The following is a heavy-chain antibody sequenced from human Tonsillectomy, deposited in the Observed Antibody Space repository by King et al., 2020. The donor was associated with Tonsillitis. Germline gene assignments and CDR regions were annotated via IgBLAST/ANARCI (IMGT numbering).Heavy chain of an antibody. J-gene: IGHJ4*02. D-gene: IGHD6-13*01. V-gene: IGHV4-39*01. CDR1: GGSISSSSYY. CDR2: IYYSGST. CDR3: ARQQSSSSWRGIYYFDY. Sequence: QLQESGPGLVKPSETLSLTCTVSGGSISSSSYYWGWIRQPPGKGLEWIGSIYYSGSTYYNPSLKSRVTISVDTSKNQFSLKLSSVTAADTAVYYCARQQSSSSWRGIYYFDYWGQGTLVTVSS.